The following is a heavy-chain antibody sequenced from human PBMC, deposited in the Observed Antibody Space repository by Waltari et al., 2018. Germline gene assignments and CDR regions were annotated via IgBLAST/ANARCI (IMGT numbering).Heavy chain of an antibody. V-gene: IGHV3-7*01. D-gene: IGHD6-13*01. CDR1: GFTFSSYG. Sequence: EVQLVESGGGLVQHGGSLRLSCAADGFTFSSYGMSWVRQAPGKGLEWVANIKRYGSEKYYVDSVKGRFTISRDNAKNSLYLQMNSLRAEDTAVYYCASSWYWYFDLWGRGTLVTVSS. CDR2: IKRYGSEK. J-gene: IGHJ2*01. CDR3: ASSWYWYFDL.